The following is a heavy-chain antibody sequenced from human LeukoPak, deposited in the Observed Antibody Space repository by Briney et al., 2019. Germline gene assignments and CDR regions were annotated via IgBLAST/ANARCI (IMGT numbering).Heavy chain of an antibody. D-gene: IGHD5-18*01. V-gene: IGHV4-34*01. J-gene: IGHJ6*02. CDR2: INHSGRT. CDR3: ARGPDTAMVNYGMHV. Sequence: SETLSLTCAVYGGSFSGYYWSWIRQPPGKGLEGIGEINHSGRTNYNPSRKSRVTISGETSKNECSLRLSSVTAADTAVCYCARGPDTAMVNYGMHVWPQGTTVTVSS. CDR1: GGSFSGYY.